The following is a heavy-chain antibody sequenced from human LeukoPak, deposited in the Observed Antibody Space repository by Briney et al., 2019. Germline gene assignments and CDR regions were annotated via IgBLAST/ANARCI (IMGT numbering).Heavy chain of an antibody. CDR3: ARLVLGSGWYFDY. V-gene: IGHV4-39*01. Sequence: SETLSLTCTVSSGSISSSSYYWGWIRQPPGKGLEWIGSIYYSGSTYYNPSLKSRVTISVDTSKNQFSLKLSSVTAADTAVYYCARLVLGSGWYFDYWGQGTLVTVSS. J-gene: IGHJ4*02. D-gene: IGHD6-19*01. CDR2: IYYSGST. CDR1: SGSISSSSYY.